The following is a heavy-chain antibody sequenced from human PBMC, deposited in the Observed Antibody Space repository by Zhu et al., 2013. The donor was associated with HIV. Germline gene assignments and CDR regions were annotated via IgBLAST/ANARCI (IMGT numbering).Heavy chain of an antibody. J-gene: IGHJ5*02. Sequence: VQLVQSGAEVKKPGASVKVSCKASGYTFTGNYMHWVRQAPGQGLEWMGWVNPNSGDTNYAQKFQGRVTMTTDTSITTAYMELSRLTSDDTAVYYCARGQADSWGQGNPGHRLL. CDR2: VNPNSGDT. V-gene: IGHV1-2*02. D-gene: IGHD2-21*01. CDR3: ARGQADS. CDR1: GYTFTGNY.